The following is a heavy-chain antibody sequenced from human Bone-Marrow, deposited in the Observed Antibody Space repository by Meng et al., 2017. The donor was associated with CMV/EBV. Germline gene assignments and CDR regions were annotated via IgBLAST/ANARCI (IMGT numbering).Heavy chain of an antibody. J-gene: IGHJ6*01. V-gene: IGHV3-21*01. CDR1: GFTFNNYG. Sequence: GESLKISCAASGFTFNNYGMHWVRQAPGKGLEWVSSISSSSSYIYYADSVKGRFTISRDNAKNSLYLQMNSLRAEDTAVYYCTRGLDVWGQGTTVTGSS. CDR3: TRGLDV. CDR2: ISSSSSYI.